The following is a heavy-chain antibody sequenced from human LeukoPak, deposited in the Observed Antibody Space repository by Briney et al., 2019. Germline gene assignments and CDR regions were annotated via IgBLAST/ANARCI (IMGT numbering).Heavy chain of an antibody. V-gene: IGHV4-39*07. Sequence: SETLSLTCTVSGGSISSSSYYWGWIRQPPGKGLGWIGSIYYSGSTYYNPSLKSRVTISVDTSKNQFSLKLSSVTAADTAVYYCASEVSGWYDYWGQGTLVTVSS. CDR3: ASEVSGWYDY. CDR1: GGSISSSSYY. CDR2: IYYSGST. D-gene: IGHD6-19*01. J-gene: IGHJ4*02.